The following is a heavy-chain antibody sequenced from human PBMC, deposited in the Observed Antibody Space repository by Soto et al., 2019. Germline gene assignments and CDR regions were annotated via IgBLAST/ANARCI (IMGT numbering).Heavy chain of an antibody. Sequence: SETLSLTCTVSGGSMSPYYWSWIRQPPGKGLEWIGYMYYSGSSNCSPSLKSRVTMSVDTSKNQFSLKLSSVSAADTAVYFCARGYSDSSGYYSDYWGQGTLVTVSS. CDR1: GGSMSPYY. J-gene: IGHJ4*02. CDR2: MYYSGSS. CDR3: ARGYSDSSGYYSDY. V-gene: IGHV4-59*01. D-gene: IGHD3-22*01.